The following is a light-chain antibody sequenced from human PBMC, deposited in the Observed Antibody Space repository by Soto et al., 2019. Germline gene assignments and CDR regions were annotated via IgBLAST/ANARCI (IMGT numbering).Light chain of an antibody. V-gene: IGKV1-8*01. J-gene: IGKJ5*01. CDR3: QQYYSYHIT. Sequence: AIRMTQSPSSLSASTGDRVTITCRASQGISSYLAWYQQKPGQAPKLLIYDASTLHSGVPSRFSGSGSGTDCTLTISCLQYEDFATDYGQQYYSYHITFGQGTRLEIK. CDR1: QGISSY. CDR2: DAS.